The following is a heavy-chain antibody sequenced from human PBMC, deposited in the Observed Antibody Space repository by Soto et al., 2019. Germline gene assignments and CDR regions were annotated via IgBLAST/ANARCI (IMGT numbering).Heavy chain of an antibody. CDR1: GGSIGSYY. J-gene: IGHJ3*02. V-gene: IGHV4-4*07. Sequence: SETLSLTCTVSGGSIGSYYWTWIRQPAGKGLEWIGRIYTSGSTNYNPSLKSRVTMSVNTSKNQFSLRLTSVTAADTAVYYCARGAAAALDIWGQGTMVTVSS. CDR3: ARGAAAALDI. CDR2: IYTSGST. D-gene: IGHD6-13*01.